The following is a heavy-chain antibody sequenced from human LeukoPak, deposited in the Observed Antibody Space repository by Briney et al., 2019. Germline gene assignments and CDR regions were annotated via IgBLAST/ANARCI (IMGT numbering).Heavy chain of an antibody. D-gene: IGHD1-1*01. CDR2: IYPGDSDT. Sequence: GESLKISCKGSGYSFTSYWIGWVRQMPGKGLEWMGIIYPGDSDTRYSPSFQGQVTISADKSIITAYLQWSSLKASDTAMYYCARVYNWNDGDYYYGMDVWGKGTTVTVSS. V-gene: IGHV5-51*01. CDR1: GYSFTSYW. J-gene: IGHJ6*04. CDR3: ARVYNWNDGDYYYGMDV.